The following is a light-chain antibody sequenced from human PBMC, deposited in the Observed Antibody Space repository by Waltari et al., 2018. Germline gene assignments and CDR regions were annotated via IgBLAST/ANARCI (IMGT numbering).Light chain of an antibody. V-gene: IGKV4-1*01. CDR3: QQYYSSPPT. J-gene: IGKJ1*01. CDR2: WAS. Sequence: DIVMPQSPDSLAMSLGERATLNCKSRPSVLYDSNNKNYLAWYQQKLGQPPKLLIYWASTRESGVPDRFSGSGSGTDFTLTIGSLQAEDVAVYYCQQYYSSPPTFGPGTAVEI. CDR1: PSVLYDSNNKNY.